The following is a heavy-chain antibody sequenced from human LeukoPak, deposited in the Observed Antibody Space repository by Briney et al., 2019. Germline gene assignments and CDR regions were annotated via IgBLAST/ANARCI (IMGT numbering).Heavy chain of an antibody. CDR3: ALRKDSSREFDP. CDR1: GFTFSDYY. J-gene: IGHJ5*02. CDR2: ISSSGSTI. Sequence: GGSLRLSCAASGFTFSDYYMSWIRQAPGKGLEWVSYISSSGSTIYYADSVKGRFTISRDNAKNSLYLQMNSLRAEDMAVYYCALRKDSSREFDPWGQGTLVTVSS. D-gene: IGHD3-22*01. V-gene: IGHV3-11*04.